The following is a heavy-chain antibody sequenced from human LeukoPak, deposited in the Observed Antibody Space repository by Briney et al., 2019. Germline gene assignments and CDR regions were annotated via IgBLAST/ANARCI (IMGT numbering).Heavy chain of an antibody. CDR1: GYTFTSYD. D-gene: IGHD3-10*01. V-gene: IGHV1-8*01. J-gene: IGHJ5*02. Sequence: GASVKVSCKASGYTFTSYDINWVRQATGQGREWMGWMNPNSGNTGYAQKFQGRVTMTRNTSISTAYMELSSLRSEDTAVYYCARGGRPVRGPKPTSTNWFDPWGQGTLVTVSS. CDR3: ARGGRPVRGPKPTSTNWFDP. CDR2: MNPNSGNT.